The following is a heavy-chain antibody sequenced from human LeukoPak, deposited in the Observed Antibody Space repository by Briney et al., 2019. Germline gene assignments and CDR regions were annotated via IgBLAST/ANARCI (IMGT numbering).Heavy chain of an antibody. J-gene: IGHJ5*02. CDR2: IKQDGSEK. D-gene: IGHD2-2*01. CDR3: AEEDWSRYSCQHNWFRP. Sequence: GGSLRLSCAASGFTFSSYWMSWVRQAPGKGLEWVANIKQDGSEKYYVDSVKGRFTISRDNAKNSLYLQMNSLRAEDTAVYYCAEEDWSRYSCQHNWFRPWGQGTLV. V-gene: IGHV3-7*01. CDR1: GFTFSSYW.